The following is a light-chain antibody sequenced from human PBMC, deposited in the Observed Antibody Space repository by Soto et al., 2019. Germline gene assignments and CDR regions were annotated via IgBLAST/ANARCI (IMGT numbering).Light chain of an antibody. J-gene: IGLJ1*01. Sequence: LTQPAFGSGSPGQSITISCTGTSSDVGGYNYVSWYQQHPGKAPKLMIYDVTTRPSGVSDRFSGSKSGNTASLTISGLQAEDEADYYCSSYTSSNTEVFGTGT. CDR1: SSDVGGYNY. CDR3: SSYTSSNTEV. V-gene: IGLV2-14*03. CDR2: DVT.